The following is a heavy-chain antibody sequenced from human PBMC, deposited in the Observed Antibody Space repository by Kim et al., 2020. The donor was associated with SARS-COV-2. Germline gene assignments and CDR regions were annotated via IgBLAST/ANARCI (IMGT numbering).Heavy chain of an antibody. J-gene: IGHJ4*02. CDR3: ARGRGYSYGPPGY. V-gene: IGHV4-34*01. CDR1: GGSFSGYY. Sequence: SETLSLTCAVYGGSFSGYYWSWIRQPPGKGLEWIGEINHSGSTNYNPSLKSRVTISVDTSKNQFSLKLSSVTAADTAVYYCARGRGYSYGPPGYWGQGTL. CDR2: INHSGST. D-gene: IGHD5-18*01.